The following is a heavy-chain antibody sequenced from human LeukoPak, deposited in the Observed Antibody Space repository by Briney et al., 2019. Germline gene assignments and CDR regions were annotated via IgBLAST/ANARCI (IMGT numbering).Heavy chain of an antibody. D-gene: IGHD3-9*01. Sequence: SETLSLTCTVSGGSISSGGYYWSWIRQHPGKGLEWIGYIYYSGSAYYNPSLKSRVTISVDTSKNQFSLKLSSVTAADTAVNYCAREGAGLYDIWGQATLATVSS. V-gene: IGHV4-31*03. J-gene: IGHJ4*02. CDR2: IYYSGSA. CDR3: AREGAGLYDI. CDR1: GGSISSGGYY.